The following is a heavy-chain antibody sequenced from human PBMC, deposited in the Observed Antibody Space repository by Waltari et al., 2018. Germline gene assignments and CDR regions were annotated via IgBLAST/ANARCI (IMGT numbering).Heavy chain of an antibody. J-gene: IGHJ6*02. Sequence: EVQLLESGGGLVQPGGSLRPSCEPSGLTFSSYAMSWVRQPPGKGLEWVPAISGSGGSTYSADSGKGRFTISRDNSKNTLYLQMNSLRAEDTAVYYCAKDPGADFWSGYYYGMDVWGQGTTVTVSS. CDR2: ISGSGGST. D-gene: IGHD3-3*01. V-gene: IGHV3-23*01. CDR3: AKDPGADFWSGYYYGMDV. CDR1: GLTFSSYA.